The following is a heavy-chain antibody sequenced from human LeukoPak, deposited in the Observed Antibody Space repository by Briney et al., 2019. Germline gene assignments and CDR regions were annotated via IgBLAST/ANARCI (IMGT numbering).Heavy chain of an antibody. D-gene: IGHD3-22*01. J-gene: IGHJ4*02. V-gene: IGHV1-69*04. Sequence: SVKVSCKASGGTFSSYAISWVRQAPGQGLEWMGRIIPILGIANYAQKFQGRVTITADKSTSTAYMELSSLRSENTAVYYCARSDYYDSSGYYHVPDYWGQGTLVTVSS. CDR3: ARSDYYDSSGYYHVPDY. CDR1: GGTFSSYA. CDR2: IIPILGIA.